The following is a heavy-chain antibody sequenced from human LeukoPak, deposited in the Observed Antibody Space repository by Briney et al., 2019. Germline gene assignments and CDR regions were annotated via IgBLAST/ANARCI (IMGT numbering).Heavy chain of an antibody. V-gene: IGHV3-23*01. D-gene: IGHD3-10*01. J-gene: IGHJ1*01. CDR2: VSISGGST. CDR3: AKDYGSGSYQPEYFQH. Sequence: GGSLRLSCAASGFTFTSSAMSWVRQAPGKGLEWVSTVSISGGSTYSADSVKGRFTISRDNSNNALYLQMDGLRAEDTAVYYCAKDYGSGSYQPEYFQHWGQGTLVTVSS. CDR1: GFTFTSSA.